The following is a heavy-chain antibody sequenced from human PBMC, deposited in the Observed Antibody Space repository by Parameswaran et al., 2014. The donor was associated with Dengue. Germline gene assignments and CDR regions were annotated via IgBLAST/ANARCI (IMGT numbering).Heavy chain of an antibody. J-gene: IGHJ4*02. Sequence: ARWIRQPPGKALEWLARIDWDDDKYYSTSLKTRLTISKDTSKNQVVLTMTNMDPVDTATYYCARSVVYYYDSSGYYYFDYWAREPGHRLL. CDR2: IDWDDDK. CDR3: ARSVVYYYDSSGYYYFDY. V-gene: IGHV2-70*11. D-gene: IGHD3-22*01.